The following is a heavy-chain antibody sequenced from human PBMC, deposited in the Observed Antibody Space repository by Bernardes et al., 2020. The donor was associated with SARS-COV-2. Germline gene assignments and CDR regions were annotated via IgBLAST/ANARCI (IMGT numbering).Heavy chain of an antibody. V-gene: IGHV3-23*01. CDR1: GFTFKFYA. J-gene: IGHJ3*01. CDR3: VRAFDASDV. Sequence: GGSLRLSCAASGFTFKFYAMTWVRQARGKGLEWVSAISDSGASKYYADSVTGRFTISRDNSKDTLFLQLNSLRPEDTAVYFCVRAFDASDVWGRGTMVTVSS. CDR2: ISDSGASK.